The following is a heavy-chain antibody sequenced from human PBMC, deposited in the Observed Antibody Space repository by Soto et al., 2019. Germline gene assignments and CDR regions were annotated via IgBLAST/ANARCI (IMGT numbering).Heavy chain of an antibody. CDR2: ISYDGSNK. CDR3: AKVHPAAL. J-gene: IGHJ4*02. CDR1: GFTFSSYG. V-gene: IGHV3-30*18. Sequence: QVQLVESGGGVVQPGRSLRLSCAASGFTFSSYGMHWVRQAPGKGLEWVAVISYDGSNKYYADSVKGRFTISRDNSKNTLYLQMSSLRAEDTAVYYCAKVHPAALWGQGTLVTVSS.